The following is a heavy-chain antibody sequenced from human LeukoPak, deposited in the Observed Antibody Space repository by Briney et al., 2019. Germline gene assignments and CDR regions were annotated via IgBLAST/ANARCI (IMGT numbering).Heavy chain of an antibody. V-gene: IGHV4-4*02. CDR3: ARGQWFRAF. Sequence: SETLSLTCAVSGGSISSSNWWSWVRPPPGKGLEWIGGIYHSGSTNYNPSLKSRVTISVDKSKNQFSLKMNSVTAADTAVYYCARGQWFRAFWSRGTPVTVSS. CDR1: GGSISSSNW. J-gene: IGHJ4*02. D-gene: IGHD3-10*01. CDR2: IYHSGST.